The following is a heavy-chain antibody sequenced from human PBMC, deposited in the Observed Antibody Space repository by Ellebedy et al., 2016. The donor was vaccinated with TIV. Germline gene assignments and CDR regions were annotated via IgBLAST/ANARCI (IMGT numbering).Heavy chain of an antibody. J-gene: IGHJ6*02. Sequence: AALVKVSCKPSGYTFTTYHIHWVRQAPGQGLEWMGIINPSDGSTTYAQKFQGRVIMTRDTSTITVYMVLSSLRSEDMAVYYCARGRPYGMDVWGQGTTVTVSS. CDR2: INPSDGST. CDR1: GYTFTTYH. V-gene: IGHV1-46*01. CDR3: ARGRPYGMDV.